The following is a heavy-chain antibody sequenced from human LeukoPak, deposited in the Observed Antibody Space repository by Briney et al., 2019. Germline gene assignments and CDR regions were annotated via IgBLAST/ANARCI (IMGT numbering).Heavy chain of an antibody. CDR1: GFNFNDYD. Sequence: PGWSLRLSCAASGFNFNDYDINWVRQVPGKGLEWVSYISGGSSFTYYVDSVKGRFTISRDNAKNSLYLQMNSLRAEDTAVYYCARDLGYSSGPNYWGQGTRVTVSS. V-gene: IGHV3-21*01. D-gene: IGHD6-19*01. CDR2: ISGGSSFT. J-gene: IGHJ4*02. CDR3: ARDLGYSSGPNY.